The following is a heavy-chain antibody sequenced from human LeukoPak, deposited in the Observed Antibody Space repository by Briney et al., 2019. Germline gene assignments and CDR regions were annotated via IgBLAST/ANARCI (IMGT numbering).Heavy chain of an antibody. D-gene: IGHD2-15*01. CDR1: GFTFDDYA. CDR3: ARELGCSGGSCYSPYFDY. Sequence: GRSLRLSCAASGFTFDDYAMHWVRQAPGKGLEWVSGISWNSGSIGYADSVKGRFTISRDNAKNSLYLQMNSLRAEDTALYYCARELGCSGGSCYSPYFDYWGQGTLVTVSS. V-gene: IGHV3-9*01. J-gene: IGHJ4*02. CDR2: ISWNSGSI.